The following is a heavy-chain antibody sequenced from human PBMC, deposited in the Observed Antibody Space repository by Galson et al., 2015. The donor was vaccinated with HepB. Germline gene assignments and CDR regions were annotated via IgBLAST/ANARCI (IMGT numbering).Heavy chain of an antibody. J-gene: IGHJ4*02. CDR2: ISGSGGST. CDR3: AKRGSSNSFDY. D-gene: IGHD6-13*01. Sequence: SLRLSCAASGFTFSSYAMNWVRQAPGKGLEWVSAISGSGGSTYYADSVKGRFTISRGNSKNTLYLQINSLRAEDTAIYYCAKRGSSNSFDYWGQGTLVTVSS. CDR1: GFTFSSYA. V-gene: IGHV3-23*01.